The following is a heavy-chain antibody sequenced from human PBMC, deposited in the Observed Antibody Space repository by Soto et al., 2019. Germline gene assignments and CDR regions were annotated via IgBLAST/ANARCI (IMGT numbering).Heavy chain of an antibody. Sequence: EVQLVESGGGLVQPGGSLRLSCGASGFTFSSYWMSWVRQAPGKGLEWVANIKQDGSEQYYVDSVKGRFTISRDNAKNSLYLKMNSLRAEDTAVYYCARGYGDLYWGQGTLVTVSS. CDR1: GFTFSSYW. CDR2: IKQDGSEQ. J-gene: IGHJ4*02. D-gene: IGHD2-21*02. V-gene: IGHV3-7*05. CDR3: ARGYGDLY.